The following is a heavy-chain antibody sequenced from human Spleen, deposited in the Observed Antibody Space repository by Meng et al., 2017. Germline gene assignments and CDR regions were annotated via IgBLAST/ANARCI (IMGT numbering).Heavy chain of an antibody. J-gene: IGHJ4*02. CDR1: GGSLVDYY. CDR2: INHSGST. D-gene: IGHD4-11*01. CDR3: ARGPTTMAHDFDY. Sequence: QVHITQWCEALLISSETLALTCVVTGGSLVDYYLSWIRQPPGKGLEWIGEINHSGSTNYNPSLESRATISVDTSQNNLSLKLSSVTAADSAVYYCARGPTTMAHDFDYWGQGTLVTVSS. V-gene: IGHV4-34*01.